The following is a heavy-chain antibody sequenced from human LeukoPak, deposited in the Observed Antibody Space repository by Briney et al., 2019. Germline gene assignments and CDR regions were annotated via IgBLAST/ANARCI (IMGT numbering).Heavy chain of an antibody. J-gene: IGHJ4*02. Sequence: GGSLRLSCAASGFTVSSNYMSWVRQAPGKGLEWVSVIYSGGSTYYADSVKGRFTISRDNSKNTLYLQMNSLRAEDTAVYYCAKDTLILLWFGEPYWGQGTLVTVSS. CDR1: GFTVSSNY. CDR2: IYSGGST. CDR3: AKDTLILLWFGEPY. V-gene: IGHV3-66*01. D-gene: IGHD3-10*01.